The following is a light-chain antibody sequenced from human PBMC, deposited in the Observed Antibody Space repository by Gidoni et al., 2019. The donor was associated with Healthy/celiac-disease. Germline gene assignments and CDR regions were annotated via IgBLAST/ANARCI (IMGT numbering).Light chain of an antibody. CDR3: QQSYSTPWT. Sequence: DSQMTQSTSSLSASVGDRVTITCRASQSISSYLHWYQQKPGKAPKLLIYAASSLQSGVPSRFSGRGSGTDFTLTIRSLQPEDFATYYCQQSYSTPWTFGQVTKVEIK. CDR1: QSISSY. CDR2: AAS. J-gene: IGKJ1*01. V-gene: IGKV1-39*01.